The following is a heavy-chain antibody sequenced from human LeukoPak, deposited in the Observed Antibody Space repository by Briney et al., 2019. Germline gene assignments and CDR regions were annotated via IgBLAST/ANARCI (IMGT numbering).Heavy chain of an antibody. D-gene: IGHD3-16*02. CDR2: IYSGTST. CDR3: AREALSYTLGRSAFDI. J-gene: IGHJ3*02. V-gene: IGHV3-66*01. Sequence: GGSLRLSCAASGFTVSSNYMSWVRQAPGKGLEWVSVIYSGTSTYYADSVKGRFTIYRDNSKNTLYLQMNSLRAEDTAVYYCAREALSYTLGRSAFDIWGQGTMVTVSS. CDR1: GFTVSSNY.